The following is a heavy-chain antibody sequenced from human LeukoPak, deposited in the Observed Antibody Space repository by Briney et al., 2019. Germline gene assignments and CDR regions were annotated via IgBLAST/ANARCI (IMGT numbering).Heavy chain of an antibody. CDR2: INHSGST. D-gene: IGHD1-1*01. CDR1: GGSFSGYY. V-gene: IGHV4-34*01. J-gene: IGHJ4*02. Sequence: SETLSLTRAVYGGSFSGYYWSWIRQPPGKGLEWIGEINHSGSTNYNPSLKSRVTISVDTSKNQFSLKLSSVTAADTAVYYCARGWELAIDYWGQGTLVTVSS. CDR3: ARGWELAIDY.